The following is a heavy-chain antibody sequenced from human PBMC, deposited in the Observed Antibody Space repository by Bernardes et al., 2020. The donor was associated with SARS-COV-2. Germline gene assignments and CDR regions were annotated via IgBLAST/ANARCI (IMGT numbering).Heavy chain of an antibody. V-gene: IGHV4-39*01. CDR2: IYYSGST. CDR3: ARRLDFWSGIFVSYFDY. Sequence: SETLSLTCTVSGGSISSSSYYWGWIRQPPGKGLEWIGSIYYSGSTYYNPSLKSRVTISVDTSKNQFSLKLSSVTAADTAVYYCARRLDFWSGIFVSYFDYWGQGTLVTVSS. J-gene: IGHJ4*02. CDR1: GGSISSSSYY. D-gene: IGHD3-3*01.